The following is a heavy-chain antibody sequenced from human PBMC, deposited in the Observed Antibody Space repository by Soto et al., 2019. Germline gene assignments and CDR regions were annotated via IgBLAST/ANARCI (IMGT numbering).Heavy chain of an antibody. CDR2: ISSSSSYT. CDR3: ARDNTVTRSGY. Sequence: PGGSLRLSCAASGFTFSDYYMSWIRQAPGKGLEWVSYISSSSSYTNYADSVKGRFTISRDNAKNSLYLQMNSLRAEDTAVYYCARDNTVTRSGYWGQGTLVTVSS. CDR1: GFTFSDYY. D-gene: IGHD4-17*01. J-gene: IGHJ4*02. V-gene: IGHV3-11*06.